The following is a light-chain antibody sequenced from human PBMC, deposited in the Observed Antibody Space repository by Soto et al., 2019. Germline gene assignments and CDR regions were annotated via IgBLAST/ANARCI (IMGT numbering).Light chain of an antibody. V-gene: IGKV2-28*01. Sequence: IVMTQYPVSLPITHGDPASISCRSRQSLLHSNGYNYLDWYLQKPGQSPQLLIYLGSNRASGVPDRFSGSGSGTDFTLTISRLQPEDFATYYCQQSFVTPRTFGQGSKADIK. J-gene: IGKJ1*01. CDR2: LGS. CDR1: QSLLHSNGYNY. CDR3: QQSFVTPRT.